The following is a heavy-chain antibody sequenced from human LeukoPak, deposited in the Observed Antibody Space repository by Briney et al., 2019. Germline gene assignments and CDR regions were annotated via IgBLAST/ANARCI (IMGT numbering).Heavy chain of an antibody. CDR3: ARGMGSSSWHKQPYYYYYMDV. CDR2: IIPIFGTA. J-gene: IGHJ6*03. D-gene: IGHD6-13*01. CDR1: GGTFSSYA. Sequence: SVKVSCKASGGTFSSYAISWVRQAPGQGLEWMGGIIPIFGTANYAQKFQGRVTITTDESTSTAYMELRSLRSDDTAVYYCARGMGSSSWHKQPYYYYYMDVWGKGITVTVSS. V-gene: IGHV1-69*05.